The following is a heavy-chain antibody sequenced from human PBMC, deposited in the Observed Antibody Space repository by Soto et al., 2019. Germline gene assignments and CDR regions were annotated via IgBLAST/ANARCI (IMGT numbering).Heavy chain of an antibody. CDR3: ANGLSVSYNFDY. CDR1: GFTFSNYA. D-gene: IGHD1-26*01. J-gene: IGHJ4*02. Sequence: EVQLLESGGGLVQPGGSLRLSCAASGFTFSNYAMTWVRQAPGKGLDWVSAISGSAGNTYYANSVKGRFTISRDNSRDTLYLQMNSLRVEDTAVYYCANGLSVSYNFDYWGQGTLVTVSS. CDR2: ISGSAGNT. V-gene: IGHV3-23*01.